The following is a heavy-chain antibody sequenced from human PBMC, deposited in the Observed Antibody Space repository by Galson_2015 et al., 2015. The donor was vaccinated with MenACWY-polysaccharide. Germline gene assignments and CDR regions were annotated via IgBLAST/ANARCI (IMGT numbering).Heavy chain of an antibody. CDR2: ISYDGSNK. V-gene: IGHV3-30*18. J-gene: IGHJ3*02. Sequence: SLRLSCAASGFTFSSYGMHWVRQAPGKGLEWVAVISYDGSNKYYADSVKGRFTISRDNSKNTLYLQMSSLRAEDTAVYYCAKTRITMIVVGRDAFDIWGQGTMVTVSS. D-gene: IGHD3-22*01. CDR1: GFTFSSYG. CDR3: AKTRITMIVVGRDAFDI.